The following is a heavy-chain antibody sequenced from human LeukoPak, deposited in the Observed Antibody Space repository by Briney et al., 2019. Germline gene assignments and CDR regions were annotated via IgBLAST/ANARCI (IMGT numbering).Heavy chain of an antibody. CDR1: GYTFTSYG. V-gene: IGHV1-18*01. CDR3: AKVSSLGYCSSTSCYPSIYYGMDV. CDR2: ISAYNGNT. D-gene: IGHD2-2*01. J-gene: IGHJ6*02. Sequence: ASVKVSCKASGYTFTSYGISWVRQAPGQGLEWMGWISAYNGNTNYAQKLQGRVTMTTDTSTSTAYMELRSLRSDDTAVYYCAKVSSLGYCSSTSCYPSIYYGMDVWGQGTTVTVSS.